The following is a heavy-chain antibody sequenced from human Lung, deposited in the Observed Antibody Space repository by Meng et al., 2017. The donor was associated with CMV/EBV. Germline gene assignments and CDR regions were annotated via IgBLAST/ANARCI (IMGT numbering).Heavy chain of an antibody. CDR2: MNPNSGNT. Sequence: AXVXVSXXASGYTFTSYDINWVRQATGQGLEWMGWMNPNSGNTGYAQKFQGRVTITRNTSISTAYMELSSLRSEDTAVYYCARGRAGYYYYGMDVWGQGTXVTVSS. J-gene: IGHJ6*02. D-gene: IGHD6-19*01. CDR1: GYTFTSYD. CDR3: ARGRAGYYYYGMDV. V-gene: IGHV1-8*03.